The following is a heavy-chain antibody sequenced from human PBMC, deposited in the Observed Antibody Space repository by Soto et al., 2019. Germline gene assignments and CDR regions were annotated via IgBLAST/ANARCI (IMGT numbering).Heavy chain of an antibody. V-gene: IGHV3-33*01. CDR1: GFTFSSYG. Sequence: GGSLRLSCAASGFTFSSYGMHWVRQAPGKGLEWVAVIWYDGGNKYYADSVKGRFTISRDNSKNTLYLQMNSLRAEDTAVYYCARGSERSSAFDYWGQGTLVTVSS. CDR3: ARGSERSSAFDY. J-gene: IGHJ4*02. D-gene: IGHD1-26*01. CDR2: IWYDGGNK.